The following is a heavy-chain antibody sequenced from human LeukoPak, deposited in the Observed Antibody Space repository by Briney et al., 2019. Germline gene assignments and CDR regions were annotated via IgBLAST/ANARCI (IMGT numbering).Heavy chain of an antibody. Sequence: GGSLRLSCAASGFTFSSYAMHWVRQAPGKGLEWVAVISYDGSNKYYADSVKGRFTISRDNSKNTLYLQMNSLRAEDTAVYYCARADCSSSGCHTVSYWGQGTLVTVSS. CDR2: ISYDGSNK. V-gene: IGHV3-30-3*01. CDR1: GFTFSSYA. CDR3: ARADCSSSGCHTVSY. J-gene: IGHJ4*02. D-gene: IGHD2-2*02.